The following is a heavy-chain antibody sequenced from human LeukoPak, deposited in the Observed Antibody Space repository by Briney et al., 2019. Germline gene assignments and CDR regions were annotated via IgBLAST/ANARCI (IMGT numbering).Heavy chain of an antibody. CDR1: GFTVSSTY. Sequence: GSLRLSCAASGFTVSSTYMSWVRQAPGKGLEWIGYIYYSGSTNYNPSLKSRLTISVDTSKNQFSLKLSSVTAADTAVYYCARGMTTGPDPWGQGILVTVSS. J-gene: IGHJ5*02. CDR2: IYYSGST. D-gene: IGHD4-17*01. V-gene: IGHV4-59*08. CDR3: ARGMTTGPDP.